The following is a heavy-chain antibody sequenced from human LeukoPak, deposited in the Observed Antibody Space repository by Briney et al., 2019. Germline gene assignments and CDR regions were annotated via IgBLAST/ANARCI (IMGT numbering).Heavy chain of an antibody. V-gene: IGHV4-34*01. CDR3: ARGVTSNWFDP. CDR1: GGSFSGYY. J-gene: IGHJ5*02. CDR2: INHSGST. D-gene: IGHD2-21*02. Sequence: PSETLSLTCAVYGGSFSGYYWSWIRQPPGKGLEWIGEINHSGSTNYNPSLKSRVTISVDTSKNQFSLKLSSVTAADTAVYYCARGVTSNWFDPWGQGTLVTVSS.